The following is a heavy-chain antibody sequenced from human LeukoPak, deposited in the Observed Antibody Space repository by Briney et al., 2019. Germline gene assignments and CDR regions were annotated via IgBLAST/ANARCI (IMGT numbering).Heavy chain of an antibody. D-gene: IGHD3-9*01. Sequence: ASVKVSCKASGYTFTGYYMHWVRQAPGQGLEWMGWINPNSGGTNYAQKFQGRVTMTTDTSTSTAYMELRDQRSDDTTVYYCARVDILTGYYFFDSCGQGSLVTVSS. V-gene: IGHV1-2*02. CDR1: GYTFTGYY. J-gene: IGHJ4*02. CDR2: INPNSGGT. CDR3: ARVDILTGYYFFDS.